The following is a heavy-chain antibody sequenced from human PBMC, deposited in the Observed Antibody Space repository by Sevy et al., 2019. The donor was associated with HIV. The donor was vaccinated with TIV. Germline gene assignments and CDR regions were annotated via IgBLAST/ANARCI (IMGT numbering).Heavy chain of an antibody. Sequence: GGCLRLSCAASGFTFSSYWMSWVRQAPGKGLEWVANIKRDGSEKYYVDSVKVRFTISRDNAKNSLYLQMNSLRAEDSAVYYCARDCSSASCLWGMDVWGQGTTVTVSS. CDR3: ARDCSSASCLWGMDV. CDR1: GFTFSSYW. V-gene: IGHV3-7*03. CDR2: IKRDGSEK. D-gene: IGHD2-2*01. J-gene: IGHJ6*02.